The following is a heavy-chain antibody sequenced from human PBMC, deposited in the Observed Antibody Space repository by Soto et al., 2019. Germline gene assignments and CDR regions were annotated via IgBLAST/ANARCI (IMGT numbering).Heavy chain of an antibody. CDR3: ARGPPSVVVTAIPRLSWFDP. CDR2: INHSGST. CDR1: GGSFSGYY. D-gene: IGHD2-21*02. V-gene: IGHV4-34*01. J-gene: IGHJ5*02. Sequence: PSETLSLTCAVYGGSFSGYYWSWIRQPPGKGLEWIGEINHSGSTNYNPSLKSRVTISVDTSKNQFSLKLSSVTAADTAVYYCARGPPSVVVTAIPRLSWFDPWGQGTLVSVSS.